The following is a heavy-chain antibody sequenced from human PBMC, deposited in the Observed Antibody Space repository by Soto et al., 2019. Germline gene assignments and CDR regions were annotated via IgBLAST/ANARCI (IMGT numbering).Heavy chain of an antibody. CDR2: IDPSSGGT. CDR3: ARDLGVQAVTITSPDS. CDR1: GYTFTGYY. V-gene: IGHV1-2*02. D-gene: IGHD1-1*01. Sequence: QVQLVQSGAEVKRPGASVKVSCKASGYTFTGYYIHWVRQAPGQGPEWMGWIDPSSGGTNFAQKFQGRVTMTRDTSISTAYIELSRRRSDDAAVYYCARDLGVQAVTITSPDSWGQGTLVTVSS. J-gene: IGHJ4*02.